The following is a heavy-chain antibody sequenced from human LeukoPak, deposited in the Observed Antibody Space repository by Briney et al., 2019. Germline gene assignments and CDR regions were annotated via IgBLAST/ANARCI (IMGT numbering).Heavy chain of an antibody. CDR3: AKDKDSSGWYVHFQH. V-gene: IGHV3-23*01. CDR1: GFTFSSYA. J-gene: IGHJ1*01. Sequence: GGSLRLSCAASGFTFSSYAMSWVRQAAGKGLEWVSAISGSGGSTYYADSVKGRFTISRDNSKNTLYLQMNSLRAEDTAVYYCAKDKDSSGWYVHFQHWGQGTLVTVSS. D-gene: IGHD6-19*01. CDR2: ISGSGGST.